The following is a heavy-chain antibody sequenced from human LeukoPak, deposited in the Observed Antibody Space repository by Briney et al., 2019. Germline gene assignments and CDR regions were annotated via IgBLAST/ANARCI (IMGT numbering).Heavy chain of an antibody. V-gene: IGHV4-39*01. D-gene: IGHD6-13*01. Sequence: KPSETLSLTCTVSGDSIGGSNYYWTWIRQSPGKGLESIGSVFYSGNTYYNPSLKSRVTISVDTSKNQFSLNLYSVTAADTATYYCARRGITYRSSFFAYWGQGALVTVSS. CDR2: VFYSGNT. J-gene: IGHJ4*02. CDR1: GDSIGGSNYY. CDR3: ARRGITYRSSFFAY.